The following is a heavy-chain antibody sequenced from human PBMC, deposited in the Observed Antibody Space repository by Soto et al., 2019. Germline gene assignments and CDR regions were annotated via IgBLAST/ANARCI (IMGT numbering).Heavy chain of an antibody. D-gene: IGHD3-22*01. V-gene: IGHV4-30-2*01. Sequence: QLQLQESGSGLVKPSQTLSLTCAVSGGSISSGGYSWSWIRQPPGKGLEWIGYIYHSGSTYYNPSLKSRVTISVDRSKNQFSLKLSSVTAADTAVYYCARDRHRGYYDADDAFDIWGQGTMVTVSS. CDR1: GGSISSGGYS. CDR3: ARDRHRGYYDADDAFDI. CDR2: IYHSGST. J-gene: IGHJ3*02.